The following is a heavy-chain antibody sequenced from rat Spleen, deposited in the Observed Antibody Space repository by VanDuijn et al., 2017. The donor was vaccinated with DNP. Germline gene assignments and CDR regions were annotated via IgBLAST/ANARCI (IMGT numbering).Heavy chain of an antibody. Sequence: QVQLKESGPGLMQPSQTLSLTCTVSGFSLTSNSVHWVRQPPGKGLEWIGTIWSGGSTDYNSGLESRLSISRDTSKNQVFLKMNSLQTEDTAIYFCSTETGFDYWGQGVMVTVSS. D-gene: IGHD5-1*01. J-gene: IGHJ2*01. CDR3: STETGFDY. V-gene: IGHV2-1*01. CDR2: IWSGGST. CDR1: GFSLTSNS.